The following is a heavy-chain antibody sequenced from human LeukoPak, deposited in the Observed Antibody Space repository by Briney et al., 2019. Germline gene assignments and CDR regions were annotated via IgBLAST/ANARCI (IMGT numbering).Heavy chain of an antibody. CDR2: IYHSGNT. Sequence: SETLSLTCTVSADSITSDYWSWIRQPPGKGLEWIGYIYHSGNTNYNPSLKSRVTISIDTSNNNSSLKLSSVTAADTAVYFCARLSDRILGSYFFDNWGQGTLVTVSS. CDR3: ARLSDRILGSYFFDN. J-gene: IGHJ4*02. D-gene: IGHD3-9*01. CDR1: ADSITSDY. V-gene: IGHV4-59*08.